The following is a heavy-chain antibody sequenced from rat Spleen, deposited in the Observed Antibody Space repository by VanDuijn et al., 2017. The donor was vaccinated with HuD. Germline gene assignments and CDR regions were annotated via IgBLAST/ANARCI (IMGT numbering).Heavy chain of an antibody. CDR2: ISTGGGST. CDR1: GFTFSSSP. Sequence: EVQLVESGGGLVQPGKSLTLSCAASGFTFSSSPMAWVRQAPTKGLEWVATISTGGGSTYYRDSVKGRFTISRENAKSTLFLQMNSLRSEDTATYYCARMSGAPFDYWGQGVMVTVSS. J-gene: IGHJ2*01. CDR3: ARMSGAPFDY. D-gene: IGHD1-12*01. V-gene: IGHV5-46*01.